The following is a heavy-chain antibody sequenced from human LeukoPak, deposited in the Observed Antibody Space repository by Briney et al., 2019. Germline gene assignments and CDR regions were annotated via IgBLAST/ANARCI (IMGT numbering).Heavy chain of an antibody. D-gene: IGHD6-13*01. J-gene: IGHJ5*02. CDR3: ARGYSRLNWFDP. CDR2: IYHSGST. Sequence: SETLSLTCTVSGYSISSGYYWGWIRQPPGKGLEWIGSIYHSGSTYYNPSLKSRVTISVDTSKNQFSLKLSSVTAADTAVYYCARGYSRLNWFDPWGQGTLVTVSS. CDR1: GYSISSGYY. V-gene: IGHV4-38-2*02.